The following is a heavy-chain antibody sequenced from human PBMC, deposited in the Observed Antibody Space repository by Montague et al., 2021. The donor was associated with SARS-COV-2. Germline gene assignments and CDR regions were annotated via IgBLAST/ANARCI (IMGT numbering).Heavy chain of an antibody. Sequence: SETLSLTCAVYGGSVSDYYWSWIRKPPGKGLEWIGEINHSGSTNYNPSLKSRVTTSIDTSKNQFYLKLTSVTAADTAVYYCARGPRITMIVVVITDIWFDPWGQGTLVTVSS. CDR3: ARGPRITMIVVVITDIWFDP. V-gene: IGHV4-34*01. J-gene: IGHJ5*02. D-gene: IGHD3-22*01. CDR1: GGSVSDYY. CDR2: INHSGST.